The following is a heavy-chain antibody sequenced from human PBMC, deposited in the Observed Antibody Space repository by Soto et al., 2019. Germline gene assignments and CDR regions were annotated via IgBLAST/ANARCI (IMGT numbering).Heavy chain of an antibody. V-gene: IGHV5-51*01. Sequence: GESLKISCKGSGYGFTTYWIGWVRQMPGKGLEWMGIIYPGDSDTRYRPSFQGQVIISADKSISTAYLQRSSLKASDTAMYYCAGHYCDSSDYYDFDYWGQGTLVAVSS. D-gene: IGHD3-22*01. CDR3: AGHYCDSSDYYDFDY. CDR1: GYGFTTYW. CDR2: IYPGDSDT. J-gene: IGHJ4*02.